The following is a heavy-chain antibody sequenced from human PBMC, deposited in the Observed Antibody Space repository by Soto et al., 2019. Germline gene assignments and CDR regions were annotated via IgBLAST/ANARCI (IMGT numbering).Heavy chain of an antibody. D-gene: IGHD2-15*01. V-gene: IGHV5-51*01. CDR3: ARLADTVVVVVANVTPDYFDI. J-gene: IGHJ3*02. CDR2: IYPGDSDT. Sequence: GESLKISCKGSGYSFTSYWIGWVRQMPGKGLEWMGIIYPGDSDTRYSPSFQGQVTISAAKSISTAYLQWSSLKASDTAMYYSARLADTVVVVVANVTPDYFDIWGEGTMVTVSS. CDR1: GYSFTSYW.